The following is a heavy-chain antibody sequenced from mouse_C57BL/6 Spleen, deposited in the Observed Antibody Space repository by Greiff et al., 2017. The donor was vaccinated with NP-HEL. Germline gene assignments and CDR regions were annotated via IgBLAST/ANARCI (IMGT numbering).Heavy chain of an antibody. CDR3: ARVSLLLDAMDY. CDR2: ISYSGST. J-gene: IGHJ4*01. CDR1: GYSITSGYD. D-gene: IGHD1-1*01. Sequence: VQLKESGPGMVKPSQSLSLTCTVTGYSITSGYDWHWIRHFPGNKLEWMGYISYSGSTNYNPSLKSRISITHDTSKNHFFLKLNSVTTEDTATYHCARVSLLLDAMDYWGQGTSVTVSS. V-gene: IGHV3-1*01.